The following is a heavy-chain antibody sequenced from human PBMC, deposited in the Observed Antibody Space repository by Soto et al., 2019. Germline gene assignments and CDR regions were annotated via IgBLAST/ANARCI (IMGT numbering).Heavy chain of an antibody. CDR2: ISAYNGNT. V-gene: IGHV1-18*01. CDR3: ARDRGVAVAGQRYWFGP. J-gene: IGHJ5*02. Sequence: ASVKVSCKASGYTFTSYGISWVRQAPGQGLEWMGWISAYNGNTNYAQKLQGRVTMTTDTSTSTAYMELRSLRSDDTAVYYCARDRGVAVAGQRYWFGPWGQGTLVTVSS. D-gene: IGHD6-19*01. CDR1: GYTFTSYG.